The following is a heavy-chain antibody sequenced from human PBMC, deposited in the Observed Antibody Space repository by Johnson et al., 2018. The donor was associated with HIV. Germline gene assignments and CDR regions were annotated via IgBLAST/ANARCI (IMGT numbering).Heavy chain of an antibody. CDR1: GFTFDDYA. CDR3: ARDREDGLAWGWTLDI. J-gene: IGHJ3*02. V-gene: IGHV3-9*01. CDR2: INWNSGSI. Sequence: VQLVESGGGLVQPGRSLRLSCAASGFTFDDYAMHWVRQAPGKGLEWVSGINWNSGSIGYADSVKGRFTISRDNAKNSLYLQMNSLRTEDTAVYYCARDREDGLAWGWTLDIWGQGTMVTVSS. D-gene: IGHD3/OR15-3a*01.